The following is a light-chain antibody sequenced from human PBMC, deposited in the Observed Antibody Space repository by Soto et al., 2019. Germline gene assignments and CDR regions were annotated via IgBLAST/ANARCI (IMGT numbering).Light chain of an antibody. CDR3: QLYTIYSEA. CDR1: QTISSW. Sequence: DIKMYNSPSTLSGTVKDRVTITCRASQTISSWLAWYQQKPGKAPKLLIYKASTLKSGVPSRFSGSGSGTEFTLTISSLQPDDFAPYYCQLYTIYSEAFAQGGIVDI. J-gene: IGKJ1*01. V-gene: IGKV1-5*03. CDR2: KAS.